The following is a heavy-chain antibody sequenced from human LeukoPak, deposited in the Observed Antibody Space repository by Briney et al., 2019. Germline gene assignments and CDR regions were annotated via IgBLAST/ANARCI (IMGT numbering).Heavy chain of an antibody. V-gene: IGHV3-21*01. J-gene: IGHJ3*02. CDR3: ARDVSRQGGAFDI. D-gene: IGHD1-26*01. CDR2: ISSSSSYI. CDR1: GFTFSSYS. Sequence: GGSLRLSCAASGFTFSSYSMNWVRQAPGKGLEWVSSISSSSSYIYYADSVKGRFTISRDNAKNSLYLQMNSLRAEDTAVYYCARDVSRQGGAFDIWGQGTMVTVSS.